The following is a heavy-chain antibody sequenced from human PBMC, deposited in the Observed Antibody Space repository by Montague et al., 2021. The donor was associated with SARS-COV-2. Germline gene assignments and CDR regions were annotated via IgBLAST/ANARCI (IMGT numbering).Heavy chain of an antibody. D-gene: IGHD2-8*02. CDR3: ARGTAYDHVYY. Sequence: SETLSLTRTLSSGSLSGYYWNWIRQPPGKGLEWIGFTHYNGTTKXNPSLKSRLNMSLDTSKNQFSLTLNSVTAADTAIYYCARGTAYDHVYYWGQGAPVTVAS. CDR1: SGSLSGYY. CDR2: THYNGTT. V-gene: IGHV4-59*12. J-gene: IGHJ4*02.